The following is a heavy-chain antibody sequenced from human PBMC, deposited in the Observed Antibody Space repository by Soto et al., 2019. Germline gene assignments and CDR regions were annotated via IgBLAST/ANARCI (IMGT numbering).Heavy chain of an antibody. Sequence: GGSLRLSCAASGFTFIRYGMHWVRQAPGKGLEWVAVISYDGSNKYYADSVKGRFTISRDNSKNTLYLQMNSLRAEDTAVYYCAKDRKQLELYYYYGMDVWGQGTTVTVSS. CDR2: ISYDGSNK. CDR3: AKDRKQLELYYYYGMDV. D-gene: IGHD6-6*01. V-gene: IGHV3-30*18. CDR1: GFTFIRYG. J-gene: IGHJ6*02.